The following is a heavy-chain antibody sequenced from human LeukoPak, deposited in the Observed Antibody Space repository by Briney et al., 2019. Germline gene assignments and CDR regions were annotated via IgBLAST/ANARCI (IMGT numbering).Heavy chain of an antibody. V-gene: IGHV1-2*02. Sequence: ASVKVSCKASGYTLTGYYMHWVRQAPGQGLEWMGWMNPNSGGTKYQGRVTMTRDTSISTAYMELSRLRSDDTAMYYCARDKLGLGELSLYDQWGQGTLVTVSS. J-gene: IGHJ5*02. CDR3: ARDKLGLGELSLYDQ. D-gene: IGHD3-16*02. CDR1: GYTLTGYY. CDR2: MNPNSGGT.